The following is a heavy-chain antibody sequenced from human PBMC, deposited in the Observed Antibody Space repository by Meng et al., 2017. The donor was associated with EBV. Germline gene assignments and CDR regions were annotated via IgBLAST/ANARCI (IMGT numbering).Heavy chain of an antibody. V-gene: IGHV4-34*01. D-gene: IGHD6-13*01. CDR2: INQSGST. Sequence: VELPEWGGGLWDPSGTLSPTCAVYGGSCSGAYGCWISQPPGKGREWIGEINQSGSTNYNPSLKSRVTISVDTSKNQCSLKLSSVTAADTAVYYCARGVNLGSWFDYWGQGTLVTSPQ. CDR3: ARGVNLGSWFDY. J-gene: IGHJ4*02. CDR1: GGSCSGAY.